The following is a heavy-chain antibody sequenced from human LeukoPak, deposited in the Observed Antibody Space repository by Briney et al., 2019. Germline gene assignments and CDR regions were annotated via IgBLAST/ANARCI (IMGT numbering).Heavy chain of an antibody. CDR1: GFSLSTSGMC. J-gene: IGHJ4*02. Sequence: SGPALVKPTQTLTLTCTFSGFSLSTSGMCVSWIRQPPGKALEWLGRTDWDDDKYYHTFLKTRPNNSNDTPKNQMVLTMTNMDPADTATYSSARSHGSGTYFPDYWGQGTLVTVSS. CDR2: TDWDDDK. CDR3: ARSHGSGTYFPDY. D-gene: IGHD3-10*01. V-gene: IGHV2-70*11.